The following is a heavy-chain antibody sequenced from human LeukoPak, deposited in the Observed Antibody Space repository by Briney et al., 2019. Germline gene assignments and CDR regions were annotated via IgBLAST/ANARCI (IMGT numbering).Heavy chain of an antibody. CDR1: GFAFSNYV. CDR2: ISGSGGST. CDR3: AKARIPAGNHFDY. V-gene: IGHV3-23*01. J-gene: IGHJ4*02. Sequence: PGGSLRLSCAASGFAFSNYVMTWVRQAPGKGLEWVSVISGSGGSTYYVDSVKGRFTISRDNSKNTLYLQLNSLRAEDTAVYYCAKARIPAGNHFDYWGQGTLVTVST. D-gene: IGHD1-14*01.